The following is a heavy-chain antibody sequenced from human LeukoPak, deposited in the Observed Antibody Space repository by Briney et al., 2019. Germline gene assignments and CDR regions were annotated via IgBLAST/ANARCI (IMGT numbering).Heavy chain of an antibody. J-gene: IGHJ3*02. CDR3: ARHFKPPSGSYFVAFDI. V-gene: IGHV4-39*01. CDR2: IYYSGST. D-gene: IGHD1-26*01. CDR1: GGSISSSSYY. Sequence: PSETLSLTCTVSGGSISSSSYYWGWIRQPPGKGLEWIGSIYYSGSTYYNPSLKSRVTISVDTSKNQFSLKLSSVTAADTAVYYCARHFKPPSGSYFVAFDIWGQGTMVTVSS.